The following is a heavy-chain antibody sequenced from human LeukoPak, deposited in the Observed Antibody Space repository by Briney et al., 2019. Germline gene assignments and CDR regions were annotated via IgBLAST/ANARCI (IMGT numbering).Heavy chain of an antibody. CDR1: GFTFSNNW. J-gene: IGHJ4*02. Sequence: GGSLRLSCAASGFTFSNNWMTWVRQAPGKGLEWVASVKKDASEKYYVDSVKGRFTISRDNAKNSLYLQMNSLRVEDTAVYYCARGPPYGSRSHHFDYWGQGTLVTVSS. V-gene: IGHV3-7*01. CDR3: ARGPPYGSRSHHFDY. CDR2: VKKDASEK. D-gene: IGHD3-10*01.